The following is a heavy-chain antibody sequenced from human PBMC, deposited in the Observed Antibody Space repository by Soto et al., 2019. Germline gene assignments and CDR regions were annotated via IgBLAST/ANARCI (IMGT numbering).Heavy chain of an antibody. V-gene: IGHV3-21*01. Sequence: EVQLVESGGGLVKPGGSLRLSCAASGFTFSSYSMNWVRQAPGKGLKWVSSISSSSSYIYYADSVKGRFTISRDNARNSLNLKLNSLRAEDTAVYYFESKAYNWNTHGAFDIWGQGTIGTVSS. CDR3: ESKAYNWNTHGAFDI. CDR1: GFTFSSYS. CDR2: ISSSSSYI. J-gene: IGHJ3*02. D-gene: IGHD1-20*01.